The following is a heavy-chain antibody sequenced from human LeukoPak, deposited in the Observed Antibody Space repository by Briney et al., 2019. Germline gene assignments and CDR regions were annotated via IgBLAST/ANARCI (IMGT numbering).Heavy chain of an antibody. CDR2: VYHSGTT. D-gene: IGHD1-1*01. V-gene: IGHV4-38-2*02. CDR3: VGEKSHNLDVDY. CDR1: GYSIISGNL. Sequence: SETLSLTCTVSGYSIISGNLCGGIRQPPGKGLEWIGTVYHSGTTSYNPSLMSRVTISIDTSKNRFSLNLRSVTAADTAVYYCVGEKSHNLDVDYWGQGTLVTVSS. J-gene: IGHJ4*02.